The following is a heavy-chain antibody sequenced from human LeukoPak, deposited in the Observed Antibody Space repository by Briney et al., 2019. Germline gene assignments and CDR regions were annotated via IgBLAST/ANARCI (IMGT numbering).Heavy chain of an antibody. CDR3: ARVTIKGPIGPDCGGDCYFDVFDV. J-gene: IGHJ3*01. Sequence: PGGSLRLSCAASGFTFSTYTMNWVRQAPGKGLEWVSSIGSSSSYIYYADSVKGRFTISRDNAKNSLYLQMNSLRAEDTAIYYCARVTIKGPIGPDCGGDCYFDVFDVWGQGTVVTVSS. D-gene: IGHD2-21*02. CDR1: GFTFSTYT. V-gene: IGHV3-21*01. CDR2: IGSSSSYI.